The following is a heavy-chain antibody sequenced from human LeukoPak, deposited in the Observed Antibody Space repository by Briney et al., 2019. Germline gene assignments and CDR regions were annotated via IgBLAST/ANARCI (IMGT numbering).Heavy chain of an antibody. V-gene: IGHV3-74*01. Sequence: GGSLRLSCAASGFTFSSYWMHWVRHAPGKGLVWVSRINSDGSSTNYADSVKGRFTISRDNAKNTLYLQMNSLRAEDAAVYYCARSPLLLWFGEIDYWGQGTLVTVSS. J-gene: IGHJ4*02. CDR2: INSDGSST. CDR3: ARSPLLLWFGEIDY. CDR1: GFTFSSYW. D-gene: IGHD3-10*01.